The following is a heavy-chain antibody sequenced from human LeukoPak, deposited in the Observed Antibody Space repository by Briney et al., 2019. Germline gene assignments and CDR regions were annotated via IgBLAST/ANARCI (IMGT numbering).Heavy chain of an antibody. D-gene: IGHD3-22*01. Sequence: SVKVSCKASGGTFSSYTISWVRQAPGQGLEWXXXXIPILGIANYARKFQDRVTITADKSTSTAYMELSSLRSEDTAVYYCAREYYYDSSGPNWFDPWGQGTLVTVSS. V-gene: IGHV1-69*10. CDR1: GGTFSSYT. CDR2: XIPILGIA. J-gene: IGHJ5*02. CDR3: AREYYYDSSGPNWFDP.